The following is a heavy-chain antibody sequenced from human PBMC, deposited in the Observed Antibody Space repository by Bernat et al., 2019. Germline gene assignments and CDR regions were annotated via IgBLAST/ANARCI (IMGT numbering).Heavy chain of an antibody. CDR3: ARGYRNFDY. Sequence: HVYLVQSGADVKKPGASVKVSCEASGYTFSTYKITWVRQAPGQGLEWMGWISPYNGNANYAQNFQGRVTMTTDTSTSTAYMELTSLRSDDTAIYYCARGYRNFDYWGQGTLVSVSS. CDR1: GYTFSTYK. D-gene: IGHD4-11*01. V-gene: IGHV1-18*01. CDR2: ISPYNGNA. J-gene: IGHJ4*02.